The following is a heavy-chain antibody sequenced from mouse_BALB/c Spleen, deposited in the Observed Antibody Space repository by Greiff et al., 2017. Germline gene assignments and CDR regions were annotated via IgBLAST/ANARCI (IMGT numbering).Heavy chain of an antibody. V-gene: IGHV2-6-7*01. J-gene: IGHJ4*01. CDR1: GFSLTGYG. CDR3: ARDLYYDYDEEAMDY. D-gene: IGHD2-4*01. Sequence: VKLMESGPGLVAPSQSLSITCTVSGFSLTGYGVNWVRQPPGKGLEWLGMIWGDGSTDYNSALKSRLSISKDNSKSQVFLKMNSLQTDDTARYYCARDLYYDYDEEAMDYWGQGTSVTVSS. CDR2: IWGDGST.